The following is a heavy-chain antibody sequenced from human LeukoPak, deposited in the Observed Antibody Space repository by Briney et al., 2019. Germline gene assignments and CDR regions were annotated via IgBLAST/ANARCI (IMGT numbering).Heavy chain of an antibody. Sequence: GGSLRLSCAASGFTFSSYAMSWARQAPGKGLEWVSAISGSGGTTYYIDPAKGRFSISRDNSKNTMYLQMTNLRAEDTAVYYCAKDYGDFGSSYFCAFDVWGPGTMVTVSS. CDR1: GFTFSSYA. V-gene: IGHV3-23*01. D-gene: IGHD3-10*01. CDR2: ISGSGGTT. J-gene: IGHJ3*01. CDR3: AKDYGDFGSSYFCAFDV.